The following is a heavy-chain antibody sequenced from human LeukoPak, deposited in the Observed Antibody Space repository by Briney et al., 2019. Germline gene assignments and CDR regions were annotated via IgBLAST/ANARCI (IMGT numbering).Heavy chain of an antibody. CDR3: ARGSLAVAGTSPVDY. J-gene: IGHJ4*02. D-gene: IGHD6-19*01. Sequence: ASVKVSCKASGYTFIGYYMHWVRQAPGQGLECMGWINPNSGGTNYAQKLQGRVTMTTDTSTSTAYMELRSLRSDDTAVYYCARGSLAVAGTSPVDYWGQGTLVTVSS. CDR2: INPNSGGT. V-gene: IGHV1-2*02. CDR1: GYTFIGYY.